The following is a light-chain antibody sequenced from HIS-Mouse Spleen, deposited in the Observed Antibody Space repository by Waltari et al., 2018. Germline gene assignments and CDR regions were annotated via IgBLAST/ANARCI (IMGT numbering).Light chain of an antibody. J-gene: IGLJ3*02. CDR2: EGS. CDR3: CSYAGSSTWV. V-gene: IGLV2-23*01. Sequence: QSALTQPASVSGSPGQSITISCTGTSSDVGSYHLGSLYQHHPGKAPKLMLYEGSKLPSVVSNRVSGSKSGNTASLTISGLQAEDEADYYCCSYAGSSTWVFGGGTKLTVL. CDR1: SSDVGSYHL.